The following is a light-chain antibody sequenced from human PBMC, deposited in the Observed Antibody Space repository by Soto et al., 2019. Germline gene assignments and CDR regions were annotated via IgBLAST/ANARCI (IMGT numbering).Light chain of an antibody. J-gene: IGKJ1*01. Sequence: EIVLTQSPGTLSLSPGERANLSCRTSERVSSSYLAWYQQKPGQAPRLLIYGAASRATGIPDMFSGSGSGTYFTLTISRLEPEDFAVYYCQQYGSSPTWTVGQGTKVDIK. V-gene: IGKV3-20*01. CDR3: QQYGSSPTWT. CDR2: GAA. CDR1: ERVSSSY.